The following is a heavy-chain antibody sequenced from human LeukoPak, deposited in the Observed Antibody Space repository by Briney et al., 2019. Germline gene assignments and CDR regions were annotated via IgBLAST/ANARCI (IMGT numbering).Heavy chain of an antibody. V-gene: IGHV1-2*02. D-gene: IGHD3-22*01. CDR3: ARGRAPYYYDSSGWYDAFDI. CDR1: GYTFTGYY. Sequence: LRASVEVSCKASGYTFTGYYMHWVRQAPGQGLEWMGWINPNSGGTNYAQKFQGRVTMTRDTSISTAYMELSRLRSDDTAVYYCARGRAPYYYDSSGWYDAFDIWGQGTMVTVSS. CDR2: INPNSGGT. J-gene: IGHJ3*02.